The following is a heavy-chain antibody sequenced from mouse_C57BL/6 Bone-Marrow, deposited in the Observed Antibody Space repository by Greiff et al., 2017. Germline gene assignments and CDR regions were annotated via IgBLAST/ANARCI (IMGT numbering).Heavy chain of an antibody. CDR3: ARETGTFFDY. V-gene: IGHV1-64*01. D-gene: IGHD4-1*01. CDR1: GYTFTSYW. Sequence: QVQLQQPGAELVKPGASVKLSCKASGYTFTSYWMHWVKQRPGQGLEWIGMIHPNSGSTNYNEKFKSKATLTVDKSSRTAYMQLSSLTSEDSAVYYCARETGTFFDYWGQGTTLTVSS. CDR2: IHPNSGST. J-gene: IGHJ2*01.